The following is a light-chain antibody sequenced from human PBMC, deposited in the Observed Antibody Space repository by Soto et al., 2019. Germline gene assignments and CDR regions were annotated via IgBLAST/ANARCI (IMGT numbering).Light chain of an antibody. CDR2: GAA. J-gene: IGKJ2*03. CDR1: HDVSSW. Sequence: DIQMTQSPSSFSASVGARVTITCRASHDVSSWLAWYQQKPGKAPRLLIYGAATLQSGVPSRFSGSGSGTDFTLTISSLQPEDFATYYCQQANSPYSFGQGTKLEIK. V-gene: IGKV1-12*01. CDR3: QQANSPYS.